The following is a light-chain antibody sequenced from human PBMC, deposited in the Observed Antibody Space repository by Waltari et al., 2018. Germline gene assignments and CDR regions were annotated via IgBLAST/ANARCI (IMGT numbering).Light chain of an antibody. J-gene: IGKJ1*01. CDR3: QQYTSSPCT. CDR2: GAS. CDR1: QIIGSGG. V-gene: IGKV3-20*01. Sequence: EIVLTQSPGTLSLSPGEGATLSCRASQIIGSGGLAWYQQKPGQAPRLLIWGASTRAPDVPDRFSGSGSGTDFTLTISRLEPEDFAVYYCQQYTSSPCTFGQGTKVEIK.